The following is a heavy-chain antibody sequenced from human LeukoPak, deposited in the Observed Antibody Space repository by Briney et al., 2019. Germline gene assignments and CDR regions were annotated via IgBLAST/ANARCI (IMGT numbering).Heavy chain of an antibody. Sequence: GGSLRLSCAASGFTFDDYGMSWVRQAPGKGLEWVSDINWNGGSTGYADSVKGRFTISRDNAKNSLYLQMNSLRAEDTALYYCARDPFDSRQGNFDYWGQGTLVTVSS. CDR1: GFTFDDYG. V-gene: IGHV3-20*04. CDR2: INWNGGST. J-gene: IGHJ4*02. D-gene: IGHD3-22*01. CDR3: ARDPFDSRQGNFDY.